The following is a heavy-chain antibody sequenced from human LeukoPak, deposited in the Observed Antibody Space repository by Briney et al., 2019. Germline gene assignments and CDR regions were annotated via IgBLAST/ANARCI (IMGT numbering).Heavy chain of an antibody. CDR1: GFTFSSYS. Sequence: PGGSLRLSCAASGFTFSSYSMNWVRQAPGKGLEWVSSISSSSSYIYYADPVKGRFTISRDNAKNSLYLQMNSLRAEDTAVYYCARVSVVPAAIAGGYYYYYMDVWGKGTTVTVSS. V-gene: IGHV3-21*01. CDR2: ISSSSSYI. D-gene: IGHD2-2*01. CDR3: ARVSVVPAAIAGGYYYYYMDV. J-gene: IGHJ6*03.